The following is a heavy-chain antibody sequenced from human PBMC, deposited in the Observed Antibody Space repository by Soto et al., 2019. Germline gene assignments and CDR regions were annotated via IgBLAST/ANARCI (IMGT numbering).Heavy chain of an antibody. CDR2: ISGSGGST. D-gene: IGHD6-13*01. Sequence: EVQLLESGGGLEQPGGSLRLSCAASGFTFSSYAMSWVRQAPGKGLEWVSAISGSGGSTYYADSVKGRFTISRDNSKNTLYLQMNTLRAEDTAVYYCAKKTAAGTIFGAFAIWGQGTMVTVSS. V-gene: IGHV3-23*01. CDR1: GFTFSSYA. J-gene: IGHJ3*02. CDR3: AKKTAAGTIFGAFAI.